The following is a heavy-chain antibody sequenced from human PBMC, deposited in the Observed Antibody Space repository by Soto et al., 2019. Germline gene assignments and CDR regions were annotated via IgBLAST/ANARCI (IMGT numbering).Heavy chain of an antibody. J-gene: IGHJ4*01. CDR1: GGSISSGDYY. V-gene: IGHV4-30-4*01. CDR2: IYYSGST. Sequence: SETLSLTCTVSGGSISSGDYYWSWIRQPPGKGLEWIGYIYYSGSTYYNPSLKSRVTISVDTSKNQFSLRLNSVTAADTAVYYCARHGRGVIPADYWGQGTLVTVSS. CDR3: ARHGRGVIPADY. D-gene: IGHD3-10*01.